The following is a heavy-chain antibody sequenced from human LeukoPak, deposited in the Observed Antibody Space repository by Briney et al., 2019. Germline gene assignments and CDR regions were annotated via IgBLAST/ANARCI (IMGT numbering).Heavy chain of an antibody. CDR2: INHSGST. CDR3: ARRASHANWFDP. Sequence: SETLSLTCAVYGGSFSGYYWSWIRQPPGKGLEWIGEINHSGSTNYNPSLKSRVTISVDTSKNQFPLKLSSVTAADTAVYYCARRASHANWFDPWGQGTLVTVSS. CDR1: GGSFSGYY. V-gene: IGHV4-34*01. J-gene: IGHJ5*02.